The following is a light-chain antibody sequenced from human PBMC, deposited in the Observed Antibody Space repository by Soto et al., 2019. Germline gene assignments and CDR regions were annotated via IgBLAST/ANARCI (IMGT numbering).Light chain of an antibody. J-gene: IGKJ5*01. CDR3: QHFYSYPLT. CDR1: QGISSY. V-gene: IGKV1-9*01. Sequence: DIQLTQSPSFLSASVGARVTITCRASQGISSYLAWYQQRPGKAPQLLIYAASTLQSGVPSRFSGSGSGAEFSLAISCLPPREFATYYCQHFYSYPLTFGQGTRLLIK. CDR2: AAS.